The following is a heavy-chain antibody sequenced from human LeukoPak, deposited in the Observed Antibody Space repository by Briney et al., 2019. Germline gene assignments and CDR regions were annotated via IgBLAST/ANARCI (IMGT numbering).Heavy chain of an antibody. Sequence: GGSLRLSCAASEFTFSDYYMSWIRQAPGKGLEWVSYISYNGDTIYYADSVKGRFTVSRDNAKNSLYLQMNSLRAEDTAVYYCARLGIITAAGSNDYWGQGILVTVSS. CDR1: EFTFSDYY. CDR2: ISYNGDTI. CDR3: ARLGIITAAGSNDY. J-gene: IGHJ4*02. V-gene: IGHV3-11*01. D-gene: IGHD6-13*01.